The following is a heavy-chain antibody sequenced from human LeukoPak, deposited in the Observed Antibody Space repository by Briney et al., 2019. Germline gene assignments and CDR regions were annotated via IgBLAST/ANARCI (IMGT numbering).Heavy chain of an antibody. CDR3: VRAGSSGYDLDY. D-gene: IGHD5-12*01. J-gene: IGHJ4*02. V-gene: IGHV1-2*02. CDR2: INPNSGGT. Sequence: AASVKVSCKASGYTFTCYYMHWVRQAPGQGLEGMGWINPNSGGTNYAQKFQGRVTMTRDTSISTAYMELSRLRSDDTAVYYCVRAGSSGYDLDYWGQGNLGTVSS. CDR1: GYTFTCYY.